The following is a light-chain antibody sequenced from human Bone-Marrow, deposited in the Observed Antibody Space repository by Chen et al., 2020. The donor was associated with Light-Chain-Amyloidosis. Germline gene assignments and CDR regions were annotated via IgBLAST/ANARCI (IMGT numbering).Light chain of an antibody. CDR2: DVT. Sequence: QSALTQPASVSGSPGQSITISCTGSRRDVGGYNFVSWYQQLPGTAPKLLIYDVTTRPSGVSYRFSGSKSGNTASLTISGLQAEDEADYYCSSYTVSSTWVFGGGTKLTVL. V-gene: IGLV2-14*03. J-gene: IGLJ3*02. CDR1: RRDVGGYNF. CDR3: SSYTVSSTWV.